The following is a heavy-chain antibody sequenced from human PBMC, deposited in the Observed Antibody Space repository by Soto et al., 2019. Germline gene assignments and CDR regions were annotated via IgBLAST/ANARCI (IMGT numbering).Heavy chain of an antibody. CDR3: ARDSSGYKVYDY. D-gene: IGHD3-22*01. J-gene: IGHJ4*02. V-gene: IGHV4-31*03. Sequence: SLTCTVSGGSISSGGYYWSWIRQHPGKGLEWIGYIYYSGSTYYNPSLKSRVTISVDTSKNQFSLKLSSVTAADTAVYYCARDSSGYKVYDYWGQGTLVTVSS. CDR2: IYYSGST. CDR1: GGSISSGGYY.